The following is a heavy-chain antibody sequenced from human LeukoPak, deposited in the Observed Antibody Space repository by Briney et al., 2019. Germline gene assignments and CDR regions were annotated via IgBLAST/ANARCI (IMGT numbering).Heavy chain of an antibody. Sequence: PSETLSLTCAVYGGSFSGYYWSWIRQPPGKGLEWIGETNHSGSTNYNPSLKSRVTISVDTSKNQFSLKLSSVTAADTAVYYCARGKDIVVVPAAYYFDYWGQGTLVTVSS. V-gene: IGHV4-34*01. CDR1: GGSFSGYY. CDR2: TNHSGST. CDR3: ARGKDIVVVPAAYYFDY. D-gene: IGHD2-2*01. J-gene: IGHJ4*02.